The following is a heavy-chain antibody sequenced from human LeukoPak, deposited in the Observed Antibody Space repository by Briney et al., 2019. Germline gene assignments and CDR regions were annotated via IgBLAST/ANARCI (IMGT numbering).Heavy chain of an antibody. J-gene: IGHJ3*02. CDR2: IYRGGST. CDR3: ARDRTDAFDI. CDR1: GFTVSRNY. Sequence: GGSLRLSCAASGFTVSRNYMSWVRQAPGKGLGWVSVIYRGGSTYYADSVKGRFTISRDNSKNTRYLQMNSLRVEDTAVYYCARDRTDAFDIWGQGTMVTVSS. V-gene: IGHV3-53*01.